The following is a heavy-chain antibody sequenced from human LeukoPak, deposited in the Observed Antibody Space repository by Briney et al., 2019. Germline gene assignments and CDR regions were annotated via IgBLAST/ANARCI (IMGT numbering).Heavy chain of an antibody. Sequence: SGGSLRLSCAASGFTFNNYWMSWVRQAPGKGLEWVANIKQDGTEKYYVDSVKGRFTISRDNAKNSLYLQMNSLRAEDTAVYYCARDNWSGIGFYFDYWGQGTLVTVSS. CDR2: IKQDGTEK. CDR3: ARDNWSGIGFYFDY. V-gene: IGHV3-7*01. J-gene: IGHJ4*02. D-gene: IGHD6-13*01. CDR1: GFTFNNYW.